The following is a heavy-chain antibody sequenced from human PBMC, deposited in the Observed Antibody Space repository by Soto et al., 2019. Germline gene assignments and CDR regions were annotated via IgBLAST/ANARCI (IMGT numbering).Heavy chain of an antibody. Sequence: SETLSLTCTVSGGSISSYYWSLIRQPPGKGLEWTGYIYYSGSTNYNPSLKSRVTISVDTSKNQFSLKLSSVTAADTAVYYCARGSYYGSGSYYNVLWFDPWGKGTLVTVSS. CDR3: ARGSYYGSGSYYNVLWFDP. J-gene: IGHJ5*02. CDR2: IYYSGST. V-gene: IGHV4-59*01. D-gene: IGHD3-10*01. CDR1: GGSISSYY.